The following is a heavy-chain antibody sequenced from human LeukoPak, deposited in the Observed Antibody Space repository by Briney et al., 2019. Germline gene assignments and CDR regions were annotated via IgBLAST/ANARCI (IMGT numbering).Heavy chain of an antibody. CDR2: IYYSGST. Sequence: PSETLSLTCTVSGGSISSGGYYWSWIRQHPGKGLEWIGYIYYSGSTYYNPSLKSRVTISVDTSKNQFSLKLSSVTAADTAVYYCARARPYNPPNWSDPWGQGTLVTVSS. CDR3: ARARPYNPPNWSDP. CDR1: GGSISSGGYY. J-gene: IGHJ5*02. D-gene: IGHD1-1*01. V-gene: IGHV4-31*03.